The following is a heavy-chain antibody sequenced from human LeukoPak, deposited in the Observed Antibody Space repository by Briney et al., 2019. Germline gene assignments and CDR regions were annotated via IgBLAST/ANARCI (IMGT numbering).Heavy chain of an antibody. CDR3: ARETYYYDSSGYYSPLFFDY. V-gene: IGHV3-64*01. CDR2: ISGNGGST. Sequence: GGSLRLSCAASGFTFSSYAMHWVRQAPGKGLEYVSAISGNGGSTYYANSVKGRFTISRDNSKNTLYLQMGSLRAEDMAVYYCARETYYYDSSGYYSPLFFDYWGQGTPVTVSS. J-gene: IGHJ4*02. D-gene: IGHD3-22*01. CDR1: GFTFSSYA.